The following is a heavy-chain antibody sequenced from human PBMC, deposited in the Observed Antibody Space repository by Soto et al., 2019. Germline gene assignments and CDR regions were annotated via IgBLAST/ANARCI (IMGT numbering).Heavy chain of an antibody. CDR2: ISWNSGSI. V-gene: IGHV3-9*01. CDR3: AEDGIRCVRSVSAFLLNRSSDL. Sequence: GKGLEWVSGISWNSGSIGYADSVKGRFTISRDNAKNSLYLQMNSLRAEDTVFFFRAEDGIRCVRSVSAFLLNRSSDL. D-gene: IGHD4-17*01. J-gene: IGHJ2*01.